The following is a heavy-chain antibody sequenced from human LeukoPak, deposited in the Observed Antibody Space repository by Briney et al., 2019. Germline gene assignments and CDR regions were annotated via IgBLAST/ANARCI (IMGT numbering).Heavy chain of an antibody. D-gene: IGHD2-2*01. V-gene: IGHV5-51*01. J-gene: IGHJ3*02. CDR1: GYSFTSYW. CDR2: IYPGDSDT. Sequence: GESLKISCKGSGYSFTSYWIGWVRQMPGKGMEWMGIIYPGDSDTRYSPSFQGQVTISADKSISTAYLQWSSLKASDTAMYYCARHGGYCSSTSVCYFAFDIWGQGTMVTVSS. CDR3: ARHGGYCSSTSVCYFAFDI.